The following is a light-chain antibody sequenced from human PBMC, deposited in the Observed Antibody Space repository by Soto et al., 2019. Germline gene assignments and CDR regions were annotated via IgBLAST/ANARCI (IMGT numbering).Light chain of an antibody. CDR2: SAS. CDR3: QYYDSWPPL. V-gene: IGKV3-15*01. J-gene: IGKJ3*01. Sequence: EIVMTQSPTTLSVSPGERATLSCRASQSVRDNLAWYQQKPGQAPRLLIYSASTRATGIPARFSGSGSGTEFTLTISSLQSEDFAVYYCQYYDSWPPLFGPGTKVDIK. CDR1: QSVRDN.